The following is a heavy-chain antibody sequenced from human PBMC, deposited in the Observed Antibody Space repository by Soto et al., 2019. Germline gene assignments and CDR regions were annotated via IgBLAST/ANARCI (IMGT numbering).Heavy chain of an antibody. V-gene: IGHV1-69*04. Sequence: SVKVSCKASGGTFSSYTISWVRQAPGQGLEWMGRIIPILGIANYAQKFQGRVTITADKSTSTAYMELSSLRSEDTAVYYCARDPRFVDIVATISYYYYYGMDVWGQGTTVTVSS. CDR3: ARDPRFVDIVATISYYYYYGMDV. D-gene: IGHD5-12*01. CDR1: GGTFSSYT. J-gene: IGHJ6*02. CDR2: IIPILGIA.